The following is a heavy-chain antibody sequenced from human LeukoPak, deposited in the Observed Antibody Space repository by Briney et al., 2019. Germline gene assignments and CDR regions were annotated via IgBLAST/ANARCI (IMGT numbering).Heavy chain of an antibody. D-gene: IGHD3-22*01. CDR1: GGSISSYY. CDR3: ASTTVTTNYYDSSGYWNYFDY. J-gene: IGHJ4*02. CDR2: IYYSGST. Sequence: PSETLSLTCTVSGGSISSYYWSWIRQPPGKGLEWIGYIYYSGSTNYNPSLKSRVTISVDTSKNQFSLKLSSVTAADTAVYYCASTTVTTNYYDSSGYWNYFDYWGQGTLVTVSS. V-gene: IGHV4-59*08.